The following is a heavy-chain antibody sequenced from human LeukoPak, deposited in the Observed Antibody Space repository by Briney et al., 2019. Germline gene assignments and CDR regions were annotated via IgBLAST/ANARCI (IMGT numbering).Heavy chain of an antibody. Sequence: SETLSLTCTVSGGSISSYYWSWIRQPPGKGLEWIGHIYYSGSTNYNPSLKSRVTISIDTSKNQFSLKLSSVTAADTAVYYCARDDHDGISYWGQGTLVTVSS. CDR2: IYYSGST. CDR3: ARDDHDGISY. D-gene: IGHD1-1*01. CDR1: GGSISSYY. J-gene: IGHJ4*02. V-gene: IGHV4-59*01.